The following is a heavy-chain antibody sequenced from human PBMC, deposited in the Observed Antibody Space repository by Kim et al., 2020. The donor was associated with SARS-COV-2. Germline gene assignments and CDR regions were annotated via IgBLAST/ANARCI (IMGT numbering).Heavy chain of an antibody. V-gene: IGHV4-31*02. D-gene: IGHD1-26*01. Sequence: YNPSLDSRISISMDTSKHHFSLKMSSVTAADTAVYFCARDLATSNDALDIWGQGTMVTVSS. J-gene: IGHJ3*02. CDR3: ARDLATSNDALDI.